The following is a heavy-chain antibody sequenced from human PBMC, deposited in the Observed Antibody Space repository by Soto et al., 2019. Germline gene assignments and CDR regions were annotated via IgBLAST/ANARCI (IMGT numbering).Heavy chain of an antibody. J-gene: IGHJ4*02. V-gene: IGHV3-23*01. CDR1: GFPFRSYA. D-gene: IGHD5-18*01. Sequence: GSLRLSCAASGFPFRSYAMSWVRKAPGKGLEWVSAISGSGGSTYYADSVKGRFTISRDNSKNTLYLQMNSLRAEDTAVYYCAKIPPGYSYGYFYFDYWGQGTLVTVSS. CDR2: ISGSGGST. CDR3: AKIPPGYSYGYFYFDY.